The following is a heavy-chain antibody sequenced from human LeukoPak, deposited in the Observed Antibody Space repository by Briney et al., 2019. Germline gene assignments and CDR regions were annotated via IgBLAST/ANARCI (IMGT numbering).Heavy chain of an antibody. CDR1: GFTFSSYS. D-gene: IGHD3-3*01. J-gene: IGHJ4*02. Sequence: PGGSLRLSCAASGFTFSSYSVNWVRQAPGKGLEWVSSISSSSSYIYYADSVKGRFTISRDNAKNSLYLQMNSLRAEDTAVYYCARDRTYYDSMAPDYWGQGTLVTVSS. CDR3: ARDRTYYDSMAPDY. CDR2: ISSSSSYI. V-gene: IGHV3-21*01.